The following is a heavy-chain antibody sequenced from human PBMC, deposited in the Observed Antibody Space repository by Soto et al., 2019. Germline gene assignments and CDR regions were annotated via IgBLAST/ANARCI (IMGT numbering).Heavy chain of an antibody. J-gene: IGHJ4*02. Sequence: LETLSLTCTVSGGSISSSSYYWGWIRQPPGKGLEWIGSIYYSGSTYYNPSLKSRVTISVDTSKNQFSLKLSSVTAADTAVYYCATIAPGYCSGGSCYQVPIDYWGQGTLVTVSS. V-gene: IGHV4-39*01. CDR1: GGSISSSSYY. CDR2: IYYSGST. D-gene: IGHD2-15*01. CDR3: ATIAPGYCSGGSCYQVPIDY.